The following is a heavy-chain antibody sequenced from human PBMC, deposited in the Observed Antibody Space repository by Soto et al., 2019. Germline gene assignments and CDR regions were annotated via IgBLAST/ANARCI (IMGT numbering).Heavy chain of an antibody. V-gene: IGHV4-39*01. CDR3: ARPPRGYSGYDPYYFDY. CDR2: IYYSGST. CDR1: GGSISSSSYY. D-gene: IGHD5-12*01. J-gene: IGHJ4*02. Sequence: QLQLQESGPGLVKPSETLSLTCTVSGGSISSSSYYWGWIRQPPGKGLEWIGSIYYSGSTYYNPSLKRRVTISVDTSKNQFSLKLSSVTAADTAVYYCARPPRGYSGYDPYYFDYWGQGTLVTVSS.